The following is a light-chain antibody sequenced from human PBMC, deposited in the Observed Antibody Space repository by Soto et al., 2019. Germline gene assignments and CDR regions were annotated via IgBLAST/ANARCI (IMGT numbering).Light chain of an antibody. V-gene: IGKV1-5*03. J-gene: IGKJ1*01. Sequence: DIQMTQSPSTLSASVGDRVTITCRASQSISSSLAWYQQKPGKAPKLLIYKASSLESGVPSRFSGSGSGTEFTLTISNLQPDDFATYYCQQYNSYSWTFGQGTKVDIK. CDR3: QQYNSYSWT. CDR1: QSISSS. CDR2: KAS.